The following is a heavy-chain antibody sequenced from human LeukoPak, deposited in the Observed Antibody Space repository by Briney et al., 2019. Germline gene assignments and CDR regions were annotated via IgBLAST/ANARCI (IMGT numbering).Heavy chain of an antibody. CDR2: ISYDGSNK. CDR1: GFTFSSYA. J-gene: IGHJ4*02. D-gene: IGHD2-15*01. CDR3: ARDGPDAVHCSGGACFGVYFDY. Sequence: HPGRSLRLSCAASGFTFSSYAMHWVRQAPGKGLEWVAAISYDGSNKYYADSVKGRFTISRDKSKNTLYLQMNSLRTEDTAVYYCARDGPDAVHCSGGACFGVYFDYWGQGTLVTVSS. V-gene: IGHV3-30-3*01.